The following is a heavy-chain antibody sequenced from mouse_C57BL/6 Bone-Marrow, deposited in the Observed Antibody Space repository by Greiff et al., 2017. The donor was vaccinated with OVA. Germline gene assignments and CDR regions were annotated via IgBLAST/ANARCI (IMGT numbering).Heavy chain of an antibody. CDR2: ISNLAYSI. CDR1: GFTFSDYG. D-gene: IGHD1-1*01. J-gene: IGHJ1*03. Sequence: EVQRVESGGGLVQPGGSLKLSCAASGFTFSDYGMAWVRQAPRKGPEWVAFISNLAYSINYAETVTGRFTISRKNAKNTRYLEMSIQMSENTAMYYCAMTVVADWYVDVWGTGTTVTVSS. V-gene: IGHV5-15*01. CDR3: AMTVVADWYVDV.